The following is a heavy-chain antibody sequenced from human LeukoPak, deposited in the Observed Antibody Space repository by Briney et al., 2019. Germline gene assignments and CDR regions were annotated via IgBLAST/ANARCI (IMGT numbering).Heavy chain of an antibody. J-gene: IGHJ5*02. CDR3: ARARKTPITMVRGVSNWFDP. V-gene: IGHV1-2*02. Sequence: ASVKVSCKASGYTFTGYYMHWVRQAPGPGLEWMGWINPNSGGTNYAQKFQGRVTMTRDTSISTAYMELSRLRSDDTAVYYCARARKTPITMVRGVSNWFDPWGQGTLVTVSS. CDR1: GYTFTGYY. CDR2: INPNSGGT. D-gene: IGHD3-10*01.